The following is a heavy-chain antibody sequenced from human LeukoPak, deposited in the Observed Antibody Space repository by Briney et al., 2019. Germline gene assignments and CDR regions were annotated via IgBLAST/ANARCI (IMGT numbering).Heavy chain of an antibody. CDR1: GYTFTSLG. D-gene: IGHD2-2*01. CDR3: AREFIVVVPAAAYGMDV. Sequence: ASVKVSCKASGYTFTSLGISWVRQAPGQGLEWMGWISTYNGNTNYAQKLQGRVTMTTDTSTSTAYMELRSLRSDDTAVYYCAREFIVVVPAAAYGMDVWGQGTTVTVSS. CDR2: ISTYNGNT. V-gene: IGHV1-18*01. J-gene: IGHJ6*02.